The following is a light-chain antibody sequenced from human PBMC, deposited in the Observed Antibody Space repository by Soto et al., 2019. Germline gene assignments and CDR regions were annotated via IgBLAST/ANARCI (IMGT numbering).Light chain of an antibody. CDR3: QQRSDWPST. CDR1: QSVSRY. V-gene: IGKV3-11*01. Sequence: EIVLTQSPATLSLSPGERATLSCRASQSVSRYLAWYQQKPGQAPRLLIYDASNRSTGIPARFSGSGSGTEVTLTISSLEPEDFAVYYCQQRSDWPSTFGGGTKVQIK. CDR2: DAS. J-gene: IGKJ4*01.